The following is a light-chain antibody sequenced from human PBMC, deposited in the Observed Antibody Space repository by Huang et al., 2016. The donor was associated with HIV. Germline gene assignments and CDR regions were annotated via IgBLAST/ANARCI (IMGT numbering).Light chain of an antibody. J-gene: IGKJ1*01. Sequence: EIVMKRSPATLSVSPGDRATLSCRASQSVGSNIAWYQQRRGQAPMLLIYAGSTSATVIPARFSGSVSGTYFTLTVSSLQSEDFAVYYCQQHNSWPRTFGQGTRV. CDR3: QQHNSWPRT. V-gene: IGKV3-15*01. CDR2: AGS. CDR1: QSVGSN.